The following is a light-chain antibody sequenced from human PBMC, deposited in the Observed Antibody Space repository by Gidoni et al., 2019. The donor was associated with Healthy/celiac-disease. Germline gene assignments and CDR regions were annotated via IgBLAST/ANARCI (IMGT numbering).Light chain of an antibody. CDR1: QSISSY. J-gene: IGKJ2*01. V-gene: IGKV1-39*01. CDR3: QQSDSTPPYT. CDR2: AAS. Sequence: IQMTQSPSSLSASVGDRVTITCRASQSISSYLNWYQQKPGKAPKLLIYAASSLQSRVPSRFSGSGSGRDVTLTISSLQPEDFAAYYCQQSDSTPPYTFGQGTRLEIK.